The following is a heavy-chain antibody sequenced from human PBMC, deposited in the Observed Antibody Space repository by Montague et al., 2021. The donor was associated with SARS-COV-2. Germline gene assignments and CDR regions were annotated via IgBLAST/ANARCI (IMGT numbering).Heavy chain of an antibody. J-gene: IGHJ4*02. D-gene: IGHD2-21*02. Sequence: SETLSLTCAVYGGSFSGYYWSWIRQPAGKGLEWIGRIYTSGSTNYNPSLKSRVTISVDTSENQFSLKLRSVIAADTAVHYCARLLPDGTVVATDIPFDSWGQGTLVTVSS. CDR1: GGSFSGYY. V-gene: IGHV4-59*10. CDR3: ARLLPDGTVVATDIPFDS. CDR2: IYTSGST.